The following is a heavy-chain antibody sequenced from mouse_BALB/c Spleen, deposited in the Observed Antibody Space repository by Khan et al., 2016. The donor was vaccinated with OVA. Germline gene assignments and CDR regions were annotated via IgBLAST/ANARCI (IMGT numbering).Heavy chain of an antibody. J-gene: IGHJ4*01. V-gene: IGHV1S56*01. CDR1: GYTFTAYD. CDR3: ARDGLRGVAMDY. D-gene: IGHD2-4*01. Sequence: QVRLQQSGPELVKPGASVKISCKVSGYTFTAYDTNRVKQRPGQGLVWLGWIYPGDGSTQYNEDFKGKASLTADRSSNTAFMQLSSMTSENSAAYLCARDGLRGVAMDYWGQGTSVSVSS. CDR2: IYPGDGST.